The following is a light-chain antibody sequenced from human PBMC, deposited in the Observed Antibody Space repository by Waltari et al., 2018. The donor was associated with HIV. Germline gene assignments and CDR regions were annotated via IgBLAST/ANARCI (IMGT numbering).Light chain of an antibody. V-gene: IGKV1-33*01. CDR1: LDINHY. CDR3: QQYDVACGFNYGPVFT. Sequence: LQMTQSPSILSASVGDPAPTTCQATLDINHYLNWYQQKPGTAPTVLIYDASYLVTGVSSRFSGSGAGTQFTFTSNNLQPGDVETYYGQQYDVACGFNYGPVFTCGPGT. CDR2: DAS. J-gene: IGKJ3*01.